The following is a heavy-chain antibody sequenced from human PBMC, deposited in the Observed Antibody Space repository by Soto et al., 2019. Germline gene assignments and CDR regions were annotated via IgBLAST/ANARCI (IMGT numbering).Heavy chain of an antibody. V-gene: IGHV1-69*13. CDR3: ASSSYGSSGYYYIHNHHGAHL. J-gene: IGHJ5*02. Sequence: SVKVSCKASGGTFSSYAISWVRQAPGQGLEWMGGIIPIFGTANYAQKFQGRVTITADESTSTAYMELSSLRSEDTAVYYCASSSYGSSGYYYIHNHHGAHLWGQGTLVTVSS. D-gene: IGHD3-22*01. CDR1: GGTFSSYA. CDR2: IIPIFGTA.